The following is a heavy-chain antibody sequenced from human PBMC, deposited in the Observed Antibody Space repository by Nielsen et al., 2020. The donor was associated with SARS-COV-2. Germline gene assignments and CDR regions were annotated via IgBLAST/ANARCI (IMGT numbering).Heavy chain of an antibody. CDR1: GFTFSSYS. J-gene: IGHJ6*02. V-gene: IGHV3-21*01. CDR2: ISSSSSYI. D-gene: IGHD2-2*01. Sequence: GESLKISCAASGFTFSSYSMNWVRQAPGKGLEWVSSISSSSSYIYYADSVKGRFTISRDNAKNSLYLQMNSLRAEDTAVYYCARDYAPIVVVPAAQNYYYYYGMDVWGQGTTVTVSS. CDR3: ARDYAPIVVVPAAQNYYYYYGMDV.